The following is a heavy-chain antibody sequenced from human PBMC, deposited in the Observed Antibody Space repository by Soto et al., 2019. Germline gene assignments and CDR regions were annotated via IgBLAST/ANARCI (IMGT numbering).Heavy chain of an antibody. J-gene: IGHJ3*02. CDR2: IGTAGDT. V-gene: IGHV3-13*01. D-gene: IGHD2-2*01. Sequence: GGSLRLSCAASGFTFSSYDMHWVRQATGKGLEWVSAIGTAGDTYYPGSVKGRFTTSRENAKNSLYLQMNSLRAGDTAVYYCARPYCSSTSCSSDAFDIWGQGTMVTVSS. CDR3: ARPYCSSTSCSSDAFDI. CDR1: GFTFSSYD.